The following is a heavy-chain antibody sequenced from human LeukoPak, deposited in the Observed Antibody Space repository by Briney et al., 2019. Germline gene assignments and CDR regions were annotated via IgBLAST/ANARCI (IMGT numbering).Heavy chain of an antibody. CDR3: AKVKNRAVARADY. J-gene: IGHJ4*02. CDR2: IYSGGNT. Sequence: GGSLRLSCAASGFSVSNYHMSWVRQAPGKGLEWVSVIYSGGNTYYTDSVKGRFTISRDNPKNTLYLQMNSLRAEDTAVYYCAKVKNRAVARADYWGQGTLVTVSS. D-gene: IGHD6-19*01. CDR1: GFSVSNYH. V-gene: IGHV3-53*01.